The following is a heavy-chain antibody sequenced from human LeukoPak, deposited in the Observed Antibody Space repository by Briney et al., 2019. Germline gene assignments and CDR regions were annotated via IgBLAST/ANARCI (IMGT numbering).Heavy chain of an antibody. D-gene: IGHD2-15*01. Sequence: GASVKVSCKASGYTFTGYYMHWVRQAPGQGLEWMGWINPNSSGTNYAQKFQGRVTITRDTSINTAYMELSSLTSEDTAVYYCARVDGSPDSWGQGTLVTVSS. V-gene: IGHV1-2*02. CDR2: INPNSSGT. CDR1: GYTFTGYY. CDR3: ARVDGSPDS. J-gene: IGHJ4*02.